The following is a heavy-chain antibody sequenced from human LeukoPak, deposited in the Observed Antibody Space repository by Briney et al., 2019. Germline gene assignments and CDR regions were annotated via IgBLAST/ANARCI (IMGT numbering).Heavy chain of an antibody. V-gene: IGHV3-30*18. CDR1: GFTFSSYG. J-gene: IGHJ4*02. CDR2: ISYDGSNK. Sequence: GRSLRLSCAASGFTFSSYGMHWVRQAPGKGLEWVAVISYDGSNKYYADSVKGRFTISRDNSKNTLYLQMNSLRAEDTAMYYCAKDRVSTRTLDYWGQGTLVTVSS. D-gene: IGHD2-2*01. CDR3: AKDRVSTRTLDY.